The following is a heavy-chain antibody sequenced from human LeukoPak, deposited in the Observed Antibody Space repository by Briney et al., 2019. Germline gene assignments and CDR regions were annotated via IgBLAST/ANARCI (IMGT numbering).Heavy chain of an antibody. CDR1: GYTFTGYY. CDR3: ARVGGSYPRLDY. CDR2: TNPNSGGT. D-gene: IGHD1-26*01. Sequence: ASVKVSCKASGYTFTGYYMHWVRQAPGQGLEWMGWTNPNSGGTNYAQKFQGRVTMTRDTSISTAYMELSRLRSDDTAVYYCARVGGSYPRLDYWGQGTLVTVSS. V-gene: IGHV1-2*02. J-gene: IGHJ4*02.